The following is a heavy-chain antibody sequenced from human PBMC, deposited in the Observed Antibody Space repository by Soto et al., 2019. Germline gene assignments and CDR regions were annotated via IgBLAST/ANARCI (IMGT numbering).Heavy chain of an antibody. CDR1: GGSISSRNFY. Sequence: LSLTCTVSGGSISSRNFYWGWIRQPPGKGLEWIGSIYHSESTYYNPSLKSRVTISVDTSKNHFSLSLSSLTASDTAVYYCARGGEAVADYWGQGTLVTVSS. CDR3: ARGGEAVADY. D-gene: IGHD6-19*01. CDR2: IYHSEST. V-gene: IGHV4-39*02. J-gene: IGHJ4*02.